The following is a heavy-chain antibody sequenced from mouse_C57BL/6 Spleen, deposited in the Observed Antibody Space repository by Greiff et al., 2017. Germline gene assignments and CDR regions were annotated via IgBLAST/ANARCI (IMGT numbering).Heavy chain of an antibody. D-gene: IGHD2-5*01. CDR1: GFSFTSYG. J-gene: IGHJ4*01. CDR3: ARHSRSNYDYAMDY. Sequence: VQLQESGPGLVAPSQSLSITCTVSGFSFTSYGVHWVRQPPGKGLEWLVVIWSDGSTTYNSALKSRLSISKDNSKRQVFLKMNSLQTDDTAMYDCARHSRSNYDYAMDYWGQGTSVTVSS. CDR2: IWSDGST. V-gene: IGHV2-6-1*01.